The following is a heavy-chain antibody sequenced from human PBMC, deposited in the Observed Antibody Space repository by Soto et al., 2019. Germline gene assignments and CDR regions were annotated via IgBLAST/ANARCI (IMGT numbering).Heavy chain of an antibody. CDR2: INHSGST. CDR3: ARATRYCTNGVCSTFEY. CDR1: GGSFSGYY. D-gene: IGHD2-8*01. V-gene: IGHV4-34*02. Sequence: QVQLQQWGAGLLKPSETLSLTCAVYGGSFSGYYWSWIRQPPGKGLEWIGEINHSGSTNYNPSLKSRVTISIDTSKNQFSLKLSSVTAADTAVYYCARATRYCTNGVCSTFEYWGRGTLVTVSS. J-gene: IGHJ4*01.